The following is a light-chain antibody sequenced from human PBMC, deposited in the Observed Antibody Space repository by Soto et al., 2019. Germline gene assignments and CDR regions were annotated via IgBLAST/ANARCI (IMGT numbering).Light chain of an antibody. J-gene: IGKJ4*01. CDR3: QQYYSAPLT. CDR2: WAS. Sequence: DIVLTQSPDSLAVSLGEMATINCKSSHSVLYRANNRNYLAWYQKRLGQPPKLLFYWASTRESGVPDRFSGSGSGTDFTLTISSLQAEDVAVYFCQQYYSAPLTFGGGTKVEIK. CDR1: HSVLYRANNRNY. V-gene: IGKV4-1*01.